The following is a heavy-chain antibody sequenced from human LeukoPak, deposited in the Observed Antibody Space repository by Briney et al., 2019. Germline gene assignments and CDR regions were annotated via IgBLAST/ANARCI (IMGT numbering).Heavy chain of an antibody. CDR3: ARDRAKGNWFDP. CDR2: IYYSGST. CDR1: GGSISSYY. Sequence: SETLSLTCTVSGGSISSYYWSWIRQPPGKGLEWIGYIYYSGSTNYNPSLKSRVTISVDTSKNQFSQKLSSVTAADTAVYYCARDRAKGNWFDPWGQGTLVTVSS. J-gene: IGHJ5*02. D-gene: IGHD3-10*01. V-gene: IGHV4-59*01.